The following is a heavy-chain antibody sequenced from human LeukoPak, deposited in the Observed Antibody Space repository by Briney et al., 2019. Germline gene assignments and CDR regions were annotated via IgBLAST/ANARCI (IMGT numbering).Heavy chain of an antibody. D-gene: IGHD4-23*01. Sequence: PSETLSLTCAVYGGSFSGYYWSWIRQPPGKGLEWIGEINHSGSTNYNPSLKSRVTISVDTSKNQFSLKLSSVTAADTAVYYCARDHGGNSGVDYWGQGTLVTVSS. CDR3: ARDHGGNSGVDY. CDR2: INHSGST. J-gene: IGHJ4*02. V-gene: IGHV4-34*01. CDR1: GGSFSGYY.